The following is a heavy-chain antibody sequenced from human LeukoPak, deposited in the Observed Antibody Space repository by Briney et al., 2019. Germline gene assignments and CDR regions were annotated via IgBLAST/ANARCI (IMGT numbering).Heavy chain of an antibody. V-gene: IGHV3-7*03. J-gene: IGHJ4*02. D-gene: IGHD3-3*01. CDR2: INRDGSEK. CDR1: GFTLSSRW. Sequence: GGSLRLSCVVSGFTLSSRWMMWVRQAPGEGLEWMTNINRDGSEKNYVDSVKGRFTITRDNAENSLYLQMNSLKVEDSAIYYCTTYDSWSGYNIAYWGQGTLVTVSS. CDR3: TTYDSWSGYNIAY.